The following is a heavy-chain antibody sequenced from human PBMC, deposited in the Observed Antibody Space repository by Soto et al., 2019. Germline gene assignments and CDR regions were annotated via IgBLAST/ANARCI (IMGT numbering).Heavy chain of an antibody. V-gene: IGHV1-18*01. CDR1: GYTFTSYG. CDR3: ARIRCSGGTCYSDYFQH. Sequence: QVQLVQSGGEVKKPGASVKVSCKASGYTFTSYGISWVRQAPGQGLEWMGWISAYNDNTNYAQKLQGRVTMTTDTSTGTAYMEQRSLRSDDTAVYYCARIRCSGGTCYSDYFQHWGQGTLVTVSS. D-gene: IGHD2-15*01. J-gene: IGHJ1*01. CDR2: ISAYNDNT.